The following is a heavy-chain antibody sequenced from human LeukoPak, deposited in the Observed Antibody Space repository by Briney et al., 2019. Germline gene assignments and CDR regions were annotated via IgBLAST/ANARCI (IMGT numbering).Heavy chain of an antibody. CDR2: IIPIFGTA. CDR3: ARNHYYDSSGYYLLDAFDI. J-gene: IGHJ3*02. D-gene: IGHD3-22*01. V-gene: IGHV1-69*05. Sequence: SVKVSCKASGGTFSSYTISWVRQAPGQGLEWMGRIIPIFGTANYAQKFQGRVTITTDESTSTAYMELSSLRSEDTAVYYCARNHYYDSSGYYLLDAFDIWGQGTMVTVSS. CDR1: GGTFSSYT.